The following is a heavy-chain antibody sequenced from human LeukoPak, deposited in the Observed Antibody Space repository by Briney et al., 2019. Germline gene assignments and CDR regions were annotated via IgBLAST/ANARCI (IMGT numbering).Heavy chain of an antibody. D-gene: IGHD3-10*01. Sequence: GGSLRLSCAASGFTFSSYEMNWVRQAPGKGLEWVSYISSSGSTIYYADSVKGRFTISRDNAKNSLYLQMNSLRAEDTAVYYCTRGQQYYYGSGRVPYYFDYWGQGTLVTVSS. CDR2: ISSSGSTI. J-gene: IGHJ4*02. CDR1: GFTFSSYE. CDR3: TRGQQYYYGSGRVPYYFDY. V-gene: IGHV3-48*03.